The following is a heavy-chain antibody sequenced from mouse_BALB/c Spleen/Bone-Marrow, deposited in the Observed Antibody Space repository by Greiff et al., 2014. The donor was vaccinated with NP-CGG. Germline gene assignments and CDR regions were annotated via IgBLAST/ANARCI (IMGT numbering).Heavy chain of an antibody. J-gene: IGHJ2*01. V-gene: IGHV1-18*01. CDR1: GYTFTEYT. CDR3: ARGWLLRHYFDY. D-gene: IGHD2-3*01. Sequence: VQLQQPGPELVKPGASVKISCKTSGYTFTEYTMHWVKQSHVKSLEWIGGINPNNGGTSYNQKFKDKATWTVDKPSSTAYMELRSLTSEDSAVYYCARGWLLRHYFDYWGQGTTLTVSS. CDR2: INPNNGGT.